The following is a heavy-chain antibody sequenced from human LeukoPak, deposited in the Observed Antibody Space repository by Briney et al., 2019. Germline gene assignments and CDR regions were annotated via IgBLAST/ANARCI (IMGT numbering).Heavy chain of an antibody. D-gene: IGHD3-22*01. CDR3: ARSHCDSSDLIDY. Sequence: VASVKVSCKASGGTFSSYAISWVRQAPGQGLEWMGGIIPIFGTANYAQKFQGRVTITTDESTSTAYMELSSLRSEDTAVYYCARSHCDSSDLIDYWGQGTLVTVSS. CDR1: GGTFSSYA. CDR2: IIPIFGTA. J-gene: IGHJ4*02. V-gene: IGHV1-69*05.